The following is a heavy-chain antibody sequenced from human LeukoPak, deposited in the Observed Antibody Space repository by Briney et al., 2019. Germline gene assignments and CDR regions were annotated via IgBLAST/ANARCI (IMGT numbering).Heavy chain of an antibody. V-gene: IGHV3-15*01. CDR1: GFTFSSYA. Sequence: PGGSLRLSCAASGFTFSSYAMSWVRQAPGKGLEWVGRIKSKTDGGTTGYAAPVKGRFTISRDDSKNTLYLQMNSLKTEDTAVYYCTTHDYYVSRWFDPWGQGTLVTVSS. CDR3: TTHDYYVSRWFDP. J-gene: IGHJ5*02. CDR2: IKSKTDGGTT. D-gene: IGHD3-10*02.